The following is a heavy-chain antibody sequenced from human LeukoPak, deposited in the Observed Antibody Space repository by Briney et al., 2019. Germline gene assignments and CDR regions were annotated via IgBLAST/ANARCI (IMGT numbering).Heavy chain of an antibody. Sequence: ASVKVSCKASGYTFTAYFMHWVRQAPGQGLEWMGWINPNGGGTNYAQKFQGRVTMTSDTSINTLYLELSGLRSDDTAVYYCARHQAGTSYAERFYYYGMDVWGQGTTVIVSS. CDR2: INPNGGGT. CDR3: ARHQAGTSYAERFYYYGMDV. D-gene: IGHD3-16*01. CDR1: GYTFTAYF. J-gene: IGHJ6*02. V-gene: IGHV1-2*02.